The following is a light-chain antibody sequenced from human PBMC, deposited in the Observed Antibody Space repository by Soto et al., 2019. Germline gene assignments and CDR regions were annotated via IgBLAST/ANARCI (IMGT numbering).Light chain of an antibody. Sequence: QSVLTQPPSASGTPGQIVAISCSGSSSNIGSNTVTWYQQLPGTVPKLLIYSTSQRSSGVPGRFSGSKSGASASLSISGLQSEDEADYYCAAWDDRLDVYVFGTGTKVTVL. CDR3: AAWDDRLDVYV. J-gene: IGLJ1*01. V-gene: IGLV1-44*01. CDR1: SSNIGSNT. CDR2: STS.